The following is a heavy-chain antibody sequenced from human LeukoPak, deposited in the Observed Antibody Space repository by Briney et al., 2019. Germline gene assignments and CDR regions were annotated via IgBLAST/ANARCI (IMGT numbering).Heavy chain of an antibody. CDR3: ARALVGADDAFDI. CDR1: GGSFSNYY. J-gene: IGHJ3*02. V-gene: IGHV4-34*01. CDR2: INHSGST. D-gene: IGHD1-26*01. Sequence: SETLSLTCAVYGGSFSNYYWSWIRQPPGKGLEWIGEINHSGSTNYNPSLKSRVTISVDTSKNQFSLKLSSVTAADTAVYYCARALVGADDAFDIWGQGTMVTVSS.